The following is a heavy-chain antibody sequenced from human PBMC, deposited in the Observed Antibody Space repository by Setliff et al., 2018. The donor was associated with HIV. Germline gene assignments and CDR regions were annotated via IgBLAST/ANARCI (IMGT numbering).Heavy chain of an antibody. D-gene: IGHD3-3*01. CDR2: INQSGST. Sequence: KTSETLSLTCAVYGGSFSGYCWSWIRQPPGKGLEWIGEINQSGSTNYNPSLKSRVTISVDTSKNQFSLKLSSVTAADTAVYYCARGQRGFWSGYYTAKPNWFDPWGQGTLVTVSS. J-gene: IGHJ5*02. V-gene: IGHV4-34*01. CDR1: GGSFSGYC. CDR3: ARGQRGFWSGYYTAKPNWFDP.